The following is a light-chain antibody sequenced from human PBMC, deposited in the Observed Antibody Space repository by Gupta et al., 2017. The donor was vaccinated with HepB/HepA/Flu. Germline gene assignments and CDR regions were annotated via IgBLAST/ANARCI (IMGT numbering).Light chain of an antibody. CDR3: QKYYRPPQIT. J-gene: IGKJ4*01. CDR1: QSVLYSSNNRNY. Sequence: DIVMTQSPVSLAVSLGERATINCKSSQSVLYSSNNRNYLAWYQQKPGQSPKLLIYWASTRESGVPDRFIGSRSGTDYTLTISSLEAEDVAVYYCQKYYRPPQITFGGGTKVEIK. CDR2: WAS. V-gene: IGKV4-1*01.